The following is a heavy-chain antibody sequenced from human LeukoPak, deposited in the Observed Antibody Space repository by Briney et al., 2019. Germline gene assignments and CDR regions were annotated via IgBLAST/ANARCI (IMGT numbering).Heavy chain of an antibody. D-gene: IGHD5-18*01. Sequence: GGSLRLSCAASGFTFSDHYMDWVRQAPGKGLEWVGRIKNKANSYTTEYAASVKGRFTISRDDSKNSLYLQMNSLRAEDTAVYYCASLDTAMVNWGQGTLVTVSS. CDR3: ASLDTAMVN. CDR2: IKNKANSYTT. V-gene: IGHV3-72*01. J-gene: IGHJ4*02. CDR1: GFTFSDHY.